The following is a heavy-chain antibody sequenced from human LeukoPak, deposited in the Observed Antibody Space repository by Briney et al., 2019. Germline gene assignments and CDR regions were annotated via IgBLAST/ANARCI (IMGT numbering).Heavy chain of an antibody. CDR3: ARAWGGQGVDY. Sequence: SVKVSCKASGGTFSSYAISWVRQAPGQGLEWMGRIIPILGIANYAQKFQGRVTITADKSTSTAYMELSSLRSEDTAVYYCARAWGGQGVDYWGQGTLVTVSS. D-gene: IGHD3-16*01. CDR1: GGTFSSYA. V-gene: IGHV1-69*04. CDR2: IIPILGIA. J-gene: IGHJ4*02.